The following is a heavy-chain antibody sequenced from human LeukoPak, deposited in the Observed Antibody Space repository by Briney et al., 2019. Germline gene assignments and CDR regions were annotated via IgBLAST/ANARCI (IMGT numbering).Heavy chain of an antibody. Sequence: ASVKVSCKASGYTFIGYYMHWMRLAPGQGLEWMGWINANSGGTSYAQKFQGRVTMTRDTSISTVYMELTSLRSDDTAVYFCARDSTRNAFDPWGQGTLVTVSS. CDR3: ARDSTRNAFDP. J-gene: IGHJ5*02. CDR1: GYTFIGYY. CDR2: INANSGGT. V-gene: IGHV1-2*02. D-gene: IGHD1-1*01.